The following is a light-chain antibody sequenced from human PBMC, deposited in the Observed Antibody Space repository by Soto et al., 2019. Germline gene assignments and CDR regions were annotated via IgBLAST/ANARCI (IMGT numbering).Light chain of an antibody. CDR1: QSVSSY. V-gene: IGKV3-11*01. Sequence: EIGLTQAPATLSLSPGERATLFCRASQSVSSYLAWYQQKPGQAPRLLIYDASNRATGIPARFSGSGSGTDFTLSISSLEPEDFAVYYCQQRRNWLFGPGTKVDI. J-gene: IGKJ3*01. CDR2: DAS. CDR3: QQRRNWL.